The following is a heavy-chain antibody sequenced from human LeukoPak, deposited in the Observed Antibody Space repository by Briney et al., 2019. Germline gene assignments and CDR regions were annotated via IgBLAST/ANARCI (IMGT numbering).Heavy chain of an antibody. J-gene: IGHJ4*02. Sequence: GGSLRLSCAASGFTFSSYSMNWVRQAPGKGLEWVSSISSSSSYIYYADSVKGRFTISRDNAKNSLYLQMNSLRAEDTAVYYCAIIPRAAAGPSARSPFHYWGQGTLVTVPS. V-gene: IGHV3-21*01. CDR2: ISSSSSYI. CDR3: AIIPRAAAGPSARSPFHY. CDR1: GFTFSSYS. D-gene: IGHD6-13*01.